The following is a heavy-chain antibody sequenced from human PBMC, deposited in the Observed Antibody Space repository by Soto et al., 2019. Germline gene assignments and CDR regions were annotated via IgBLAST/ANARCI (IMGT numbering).Heavy chain of an antibody. J-gene: IGHJ5*02. D-gene: IGHD6-6*01. V-gene: IGHV4-31*03. CDR3: AARIAARRLDWFDP. CDR1: GGSISSGGYY. Sequence: LSLTCTVSGGSISSGGYYWSWIRQHPGKGLEWIGYIYYSGSTYYNPSLKSRVTISVDTSKNQFSLKLSSVTAADTAVYYCAARIAARRLDWFDPWGQGTLVTVSS. CDR2: IYYSGST.